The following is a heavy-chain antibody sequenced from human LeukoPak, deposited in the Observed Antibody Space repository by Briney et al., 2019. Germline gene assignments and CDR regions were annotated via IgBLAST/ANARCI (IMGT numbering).Heavy chain of an antibody. D-gene: IGHD4-17*01. CDR2: INWNGGST. Sequence: PGGSLRLSCAASGFTFSSYEMNWVRQAPGKGLEWVSGINWNGGSTGYADSVKGRFTISRDNAKNSLYLQMNSLRAEDTALYYCARDPVDYGDYSSPGYFDYWGQGTLVTVSS. V-gene: IGHV3-20*04. CDR3: ARDPVDYGDYSSPGYFDY. J-gene: IGHJ4*02. CDR1: GFTFSSYE.